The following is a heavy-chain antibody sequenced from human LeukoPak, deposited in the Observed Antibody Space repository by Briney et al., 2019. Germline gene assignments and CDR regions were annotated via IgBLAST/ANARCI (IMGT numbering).Heavy chain of an antibody. V-gene: IGHV3-7*01. CDR1: GFRFTDYW. CDR2: IDKYGSEK. CDR3: ARGRLRPSDY. J-gene: IGHJ4*02. D-gene: IGHD6-19*01. Sequence: GGSLRLSCAASGFRFTDYWTAWVRQAPGKGLEWVANIDKYGSEKNYVDSVEGRFTISRDNDEESVYLQMNGLRGDDTAVYYCARGRLRPSDYWGQGTLVTVSS.